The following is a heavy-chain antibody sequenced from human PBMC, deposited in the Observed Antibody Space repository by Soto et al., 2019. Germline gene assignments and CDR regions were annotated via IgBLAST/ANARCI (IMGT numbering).Heavy chain of an antibody. Sequence: EVQLVESGGGLVQPGGSLRLSCAASGFTFSSYSMNWVRQAPGKGLEWVSYMSSSSSTISHADSVQGRFTISRDNAKNSLSLQMHSLRAEDTAVYYCARHPERIAEIGWFDPWGQGTLVTVSS. J-gene: IGHJ5*02. V-gene: IGHV3-48*01. D-gene: IGHD6-13*01. CDR2: MSSSSSTI. CDR3: ARHPERIAEIGWFDP. CDR1: GFTFSSYS.